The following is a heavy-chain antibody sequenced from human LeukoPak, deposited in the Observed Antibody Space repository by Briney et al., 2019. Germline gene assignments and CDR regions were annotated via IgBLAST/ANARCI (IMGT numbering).Heavy chain of an antibody. CDR1: GYSFTSYW. J-gene: IGHJ6*04. CDR2: IYPRDSDT. CDR3: ARHGDTAIPDDYGMDV. Sequence: GESLKISCKGSGYSFTSYWIGWVRQMPGKGLEWMGIIYPRDSDTRYSPSFQGQVTISADKSISTAYLQWSSLKASDTAMYYCARHGDTAIPDDYGMDVWGKGTTVTVSS. V-gene: IGHV5-51*01. D-gene: IGHD5-18*01.